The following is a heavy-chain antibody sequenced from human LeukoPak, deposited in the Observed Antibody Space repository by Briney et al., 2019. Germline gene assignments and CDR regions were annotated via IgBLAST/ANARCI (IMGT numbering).Heavy chain of an antibody. CDR3: ARGLRDSRGSYHFDY. CDR1: GFTFSSYA. J-gene: IGHJ4*02. D-gene: IGHD3-22*01. CDR2: ISGSGDT. V-gene: IGHV3-23*01. Sequence: GGSLRLSCAASGFTFSSYAMGWVRQAPGKGLEWVSAISGSGDTYYADSVKGRFTISRDNSKNTLYLQMNSLRAEDTAVYYCARGLRDSRGSYHFDYWGQGTLVTVSS.